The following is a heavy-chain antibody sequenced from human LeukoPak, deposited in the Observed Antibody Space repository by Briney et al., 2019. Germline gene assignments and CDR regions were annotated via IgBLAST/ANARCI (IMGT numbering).Heavy chain of an antibody. J-gene: IGHJ4*02. CDR1: GYTFTGFY. Sequence: ASVKVSCKASGYTFTGFYIHWVRQAPGQGLEWMGWVNPNTGDTNYAQKFQGRVTMTRDTSITTAYMELYSLRFDDTAVYYCARGPLNWGQGTLVTASS. CDR3: ARGPLN. CDR2: VNPNTGDT. V-gene: IGHV1-2*02.